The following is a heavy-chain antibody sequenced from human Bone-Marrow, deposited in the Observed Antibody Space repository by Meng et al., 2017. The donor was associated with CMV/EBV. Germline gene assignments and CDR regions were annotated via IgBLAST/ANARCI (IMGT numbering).Heavy chain of an antibody. Sequence: GESLKISCTASGFTFSDYDMNWVRQAPGKGLEWVSSIRRDGSYINYEDSLVGRFTVSRGNARNSLYLQMNSLRVEDTAVYYCTRDGHSSAFDYWGLGTRVTVSS. V-gene: IGHV3-21*01. CDR2: IRRDGSYI. J-gene: IGHJ4*02. CDR1: GFTFSDYD. CDR3: TRDGHSSAFDY. D-gene: IGHD3-22*01.